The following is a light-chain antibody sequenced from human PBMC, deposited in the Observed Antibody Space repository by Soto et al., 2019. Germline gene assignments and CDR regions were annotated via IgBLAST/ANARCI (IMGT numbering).Light chain of an antibody. CDR1: NIGSKS. CDR3: QVWDSDSDQYV. Sequence: SYELTQPSSVSVAPGQTASITCGGNNIGSKSVHWYQQKPGQAPVVVIYDDSDWPSGIPERFSGSNSGNTATLTISRVEAGDEADYYCQVWDSDSDQYVFGGGTKVTVL. V-gene: IGLV3-21*02. CDR2: DDS. J-gene: IGLJ1*01.